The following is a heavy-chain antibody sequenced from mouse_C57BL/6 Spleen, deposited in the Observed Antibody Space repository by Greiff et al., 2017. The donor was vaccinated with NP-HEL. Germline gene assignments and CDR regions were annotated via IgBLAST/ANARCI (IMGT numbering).Heavy chain of an antibody. CDR1: GFTFSSYG. CDR2: ISSGGSYT. Sequence: EVQLQESGGDLVKPGGSLKLSCAASGFTFSSYGMSWVRQTPDKRLEWVATISSGGSYTYYPDSVKGRFTISRDNAKNTLYLQMSSLKSEDTAMYYCARRDYGFAYWGQGTLVTVSA. V-gene: IGHV5-6*01. CDR3: ARRDYGFAY. J-gene: IGHJ3*01. D-gene: IGHD1-2*01.